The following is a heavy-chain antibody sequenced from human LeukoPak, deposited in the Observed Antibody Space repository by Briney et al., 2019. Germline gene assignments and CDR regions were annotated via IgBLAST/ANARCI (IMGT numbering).Heavy chain of an antibody. J-gene: IGHJ4*02. D-gene: IGHD4-17*01. V-gene: IGHV4-59*01. CDR3: ASSLSGDYVEVRFDY. CDR1: GGSISSYY. CDR2: IYYSGST. Sequence: SSETLSLTCTVSGGSISSYYWSWMRQPAGKGLEWIGYIYYSGSTNYNPSLKSRVTISVDTSKNQFSLKLSSVTAADTAVYYCASSLSGDYVEVRFDYWGQGTLVTVSS.